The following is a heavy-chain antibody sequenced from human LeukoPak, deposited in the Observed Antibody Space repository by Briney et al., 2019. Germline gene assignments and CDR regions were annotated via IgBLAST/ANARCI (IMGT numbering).Heavy chain of an antibody. CDR2: IIPIFGTA. D-gene: IGHD3-10*01. J-gene: IGHJ6*03. V-gene: IGHV1-69*13. CDR3: ARVVTEFGGWGFYYYYYMDV. Sequence: ASVKVSCKASGGTFSSYAISWVRQAPGQGLEWMGGIIPIFGTANYAQKFQGRVTITADESTSTAYMELSSLRSEDTAVYYCARVVTEFGGWGFYYYYYMDVWGKGTTVTVSS. CDR1: GGTFSSYA.